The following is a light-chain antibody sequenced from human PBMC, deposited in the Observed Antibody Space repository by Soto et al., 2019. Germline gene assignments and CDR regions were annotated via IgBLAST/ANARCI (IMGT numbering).Light chain of an antibody. J-gene: IGLJ7*01. CDR2: SNN. Sequence: QSVLPQPPSASGTPGQRVTISCSGSSSNSGSNTVNWYQQLPGTAPKLLIYSNNQRPSGVSDRFSGSKSGTSASLAISGLQSEDEADYYCAAWDDSLNGAVFGGGTQLTVL. CDR1: SSNSGSNT. V-gene: IGLV1-44*01. CDR3: AAWDDSLNGAV.